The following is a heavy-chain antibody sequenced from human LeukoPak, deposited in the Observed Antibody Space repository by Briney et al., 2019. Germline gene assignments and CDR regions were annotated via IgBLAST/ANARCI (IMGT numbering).Heavy chain of an antibody. V-gene: IGHV3-48*01. CDR1: GFTFSDYD. CDR3: ARRAPTGIFDY. CDR2: IDESSDTI. D-gene: IGHD6-13*01. Sequence: GGSLRLSCAASGFTFSDYDMNWVRRAPGKGLEWLSYIDESSDTIYYADSVKGRFTISRDNAKNSLHLQMNSPRAEDTAVYFCARRAPTGIFDYWGQGTLVTVSS. J-gene: IGHJ4*02.